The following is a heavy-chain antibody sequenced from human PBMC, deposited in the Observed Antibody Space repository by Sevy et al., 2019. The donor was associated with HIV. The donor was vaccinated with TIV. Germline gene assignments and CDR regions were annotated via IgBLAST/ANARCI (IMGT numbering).Heavy chain of an antibody. V-gene: IGHV3-49*04. CDR3: TRSVTTIY. CDR2: IRNKDYNGTT. D-gene: IGHD4-4*01. J-gene: IGHJ4*02. CDR1: GFAFSNYG. Sequence: GGSLRLSCTTSGFAFSNYGLSWVRQAPGKGLEWVGFIRNKDYNGTTEYAASVRGRFFISRDDSKSAAYLQMNNLKTADTGLYYCTRSVTTIYWGRGTRVTVSS.